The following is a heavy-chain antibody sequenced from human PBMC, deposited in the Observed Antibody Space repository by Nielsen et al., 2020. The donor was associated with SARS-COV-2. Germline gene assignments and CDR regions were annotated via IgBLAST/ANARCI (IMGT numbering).Heavy chain of an antibody. D-gene: IGHD2-8*02. J-gene: IGHJ6*02. CDR1: GFTFNIYA. CDR2: ISASGGST. CDR3: ARDRSGGIYQYGVDV. Sequence: GESLKISCIASGFTFNIYAMAWVRRTPGRGLQWVSGISASGGSTYYTDSVKGRFAVSRDNSRNTLYLQMHSLRVEDTASYYCARDRSGGIYQYGVDVWGQGTTVSVSS. V-gene: IGHV3-23*01.